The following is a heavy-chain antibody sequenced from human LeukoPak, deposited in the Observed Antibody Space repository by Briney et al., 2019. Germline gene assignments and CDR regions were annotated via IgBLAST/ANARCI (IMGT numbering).Heavy chain of an antibody. Sequence: SETLSLTCTVSGGPLNSYYWSWIRQPPGKGLEWIGYIYFSGSTNYNPSLKSRVTISVDTSKDQFSLNLSSVTAADTAVYYCARTPLYSSTSNWFDLWGQGTLVTVS. J-gene: IGHJ5*02. CDR3: ARTPLYSSTSNWFDL. D-gene: IGHD6-19*01. CDR2: IYFSGST. V-gene: IGHV4-59*01. CDR1: GGPLNSYY.